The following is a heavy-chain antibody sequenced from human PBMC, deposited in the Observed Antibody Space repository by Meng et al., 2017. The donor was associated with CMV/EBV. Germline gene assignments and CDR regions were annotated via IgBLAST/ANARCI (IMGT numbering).Heavy chain of an antibody. Sequence: GESLKISCAASGFAFSSYEMSWVRQTLGKGLEWISYIDTSGNTIYYADSVKGRFTISRDNVKSSLYLLMESLRAEDTAVYYCARIFCTTTDCYYDYWGRGTLVTVSS. D-gene: IGHD2-8*01. CDR2: IDTSGNTI. V-gene: IGHV3-48*03. CDR3: ARIFCTTTDCYYDY. J-gene: IGHJ4*02. CDR1: GFAFSSYE.